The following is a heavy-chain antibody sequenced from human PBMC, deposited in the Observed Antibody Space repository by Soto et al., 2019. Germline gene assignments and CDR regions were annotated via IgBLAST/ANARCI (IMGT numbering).Heavy chain of an antibody. CDR3: GRGPSPRAPAGGTPYYYAMDV. CDR1: GYDFTAYD. D-gene: IGHD6-13*01. V-gene: IGHV1-8*02. Sequence: ASVKVSCKASGYDFTAYDINWVRQASGQGLEWMGWMNPINGAAGSARRFQGRISMTRNTATGTAYLELSSLRSDDSAVYYCGRGPSPRAPAGGTPYYYAMDVWGQGTTVTVSS. CDR2: MNPINGAA. J-gene: IGHJ6*02.